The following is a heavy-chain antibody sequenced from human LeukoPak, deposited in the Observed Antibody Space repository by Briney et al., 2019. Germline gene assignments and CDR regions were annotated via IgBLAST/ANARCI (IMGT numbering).Heavy chain of an antibody. V-gene: IGHV4-61*01. CDR3: ARGVLYYFDY. J-gene: IGHJ4*02. CDR1: GGSVSSGSYY. CDR2: IYYSGST. Sequence: SETLSLTCTVSGGSVSSGSYYWSWIRQPPGKGLEWIGYIYYSGSTNYNPSLKSRVTISVDTSKNQFTLKLSSVTAADTAVYYCARGVLYYFDYWGQGTLVTVSS.